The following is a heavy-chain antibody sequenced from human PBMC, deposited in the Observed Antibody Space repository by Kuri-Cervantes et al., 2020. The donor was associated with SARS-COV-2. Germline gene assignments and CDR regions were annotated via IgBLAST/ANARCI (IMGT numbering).Heavy chain of an antibody. CDR2: INHSGST. J-gene: IGHJ6*02. Sequence: SETLSLTCAVYGGSFSGYYWSWIRQPPGKGLEWIGEINHSGSTNYNPSLKSRVTISVDTSKNQFSLKLSSVTAADTAVYYCARVLGSDFWSGYGVYYYGMDVWGQGTTVTVSS. D-gene: IGHD3-3*01. CDR3: ARVLGSDFWSGYGVYYYGMDV. V-gene: IGHV4-34*01. CDR1: GGSFSGYY.